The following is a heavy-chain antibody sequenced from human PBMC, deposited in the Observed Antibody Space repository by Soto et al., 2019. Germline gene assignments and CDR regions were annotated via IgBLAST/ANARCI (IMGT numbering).Heavy chain of an antibody. CDR2: ISTYNGQT. D-gene: IGHD3-3*01. Sequence: ATVKVSCKASGYTFTHVGLDWVRQAPGQGLEWVGWISTYNGQTKYAQKFQARVTLTTDTFTATAYMELRGLRSDDTAVYYCARDRYNDFWSGYRYDYWGPGTLVTVSS. CDR1: GYTFTHVG. V-gene: IGHV1-18*01. CDR3: ARDRYNDFWSGYRYDY. J-gene: IGHJ4*02.